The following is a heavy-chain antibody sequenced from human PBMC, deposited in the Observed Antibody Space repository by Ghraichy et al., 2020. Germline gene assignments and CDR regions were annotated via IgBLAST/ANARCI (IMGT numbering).Heavy chain of an antibody. Sequence: GESLNISCAASGFPFSTYGMHWVRQAPGKGLEWVTFIWYDGSRKDYADSVKGRFTISRDTSKHTLYLQMSSLRPEDTAVYYCAKGGTFSMGYFHHWGQGTLVTVSS. D-gene: IGHD3-16*01. CDR2: IWYDGSRK. J-gene: IGHJ1*01. CDR3: AKGGTFSMGYFHH. V-gene: IGHV3-30*02. CDR1: GFPFSTYG.